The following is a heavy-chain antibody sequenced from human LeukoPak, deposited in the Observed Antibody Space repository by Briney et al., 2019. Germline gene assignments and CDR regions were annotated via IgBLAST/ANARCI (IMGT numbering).Heavy chain of an antibody. CDR1: GFTFSSYA. Sequence: GGSLRLSCAASGFTFSSYAMHWVRQAPGKGLEWVAVISYDGSNKYYADSVKGRFTISRDNSKKMLYLQMNSLRAEDTAVYYCARDQLPDPYWGQGTLVTVSS. V-gene: IGHV3-30-3*01. CDR3: ARDQLPDPY. D-gene: IGHD1-1*01. J-gene: IGHJ4*02. CDR2: ISYDGSNK.